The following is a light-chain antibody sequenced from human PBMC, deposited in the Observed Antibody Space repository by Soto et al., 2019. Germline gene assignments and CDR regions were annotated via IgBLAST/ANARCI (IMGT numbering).Light chain of an antibody. V-gene: IGLV2-14*01. J-gene: IGLJ1*01. CDR1: SSDIGVYNH. CDR2: DVS. CDR3: SSFTSTSTNYV. Sequence: QSVLTQPASVSGSPGQSITISCTGTSSDIGVYNHVSWYQQHPGKAPKLMIYDVSNRPSGVSNRFSGSKSGNTASLTISGLQPEDEADYYCSSFTSTSTNYVLGTGTKVTVL.